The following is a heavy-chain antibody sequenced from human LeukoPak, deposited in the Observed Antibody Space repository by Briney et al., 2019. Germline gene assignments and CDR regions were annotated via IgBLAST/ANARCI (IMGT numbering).Heavy chain of an antibody. V-gene: IGHV3-9*01. D-gene: IGHD1-26*01. CDR1: GFTFDDYA. J-gene: IGHJ4*02. CDR2: ISWNSGSI. Sequence: PGGSLRLSYAASGFTFDDYAMHWVRQAPGKGLEWVSGISWNSGSIGYADSVKGRFTISRDNAKNSLYLQMNSLRAEDTALYYCAKGQMYSGSYVDYWGQGTLVTVSS. CDR3: AKGQMYSGSYVDY.